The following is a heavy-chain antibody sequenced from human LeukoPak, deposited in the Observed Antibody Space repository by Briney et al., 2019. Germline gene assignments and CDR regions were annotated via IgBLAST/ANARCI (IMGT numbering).Heavy chain of an antibody. CDR3: AKKTSYCGGDCYPYYFDL. J-gene: IGHJ4*02. CDR2: MTGSGDST. V-gene: IGHV3-23*01. Sequence: PGGSLRLSCAASGFAFSTYTMAWLRQAPGKGLEWVSAMTGSGDSTYYEDSVKGRFTISRDSSKNTLYLQMNSLGAEDTAVYCCAKKTSYCGGDCYPYYFDLWGQGTLVTVSS. CDR1: GFAFSTYT. D-gene: IGHD2-21*02.